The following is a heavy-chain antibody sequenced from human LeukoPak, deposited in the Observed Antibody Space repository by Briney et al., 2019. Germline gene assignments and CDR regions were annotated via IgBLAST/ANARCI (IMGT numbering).Heavy chain of an antibody. J-gene: IGHJ2*01. CDR1: GGSFSGYY. V-gene: IGHV4-34*01. Sequence: SETLSLICAVYGGSFSGYYWSWIRQPPGKGLEWIGEINHSGSTNYNPSLKSRVTISVDTSKNQFSLKLSSVTAADTAVYYCARGPYSYDYVWGSYRYTGWYFDLWGRGTLVTVSS. D-gene: IGHD3-16*02. CDR2: INHSGST. CDR3: ARGPYSYDYVWGSYRYTGWYFDL.